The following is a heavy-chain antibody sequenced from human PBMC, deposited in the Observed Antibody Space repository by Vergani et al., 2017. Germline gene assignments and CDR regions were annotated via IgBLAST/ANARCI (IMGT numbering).Heavy chain of an antibody. CDR2: ISAYNGNT. D-gene: IGHD2-2*01. CDR1: GYTFTSYG. CDR3: AGAETVPAAMPHAFDI. V-gene: IGHV1-18*01. Sequence: QVQLVQSGAEVKKPGSSVKVSCKASGYTFTSYGISWVRQAPGQGLEWMGWISAYNGNTNYAQKLQGRVTMTTDKSTSTAYMELRSLRSDDTAVYYCAGAETVPAAMPHAFDIWGQGTMVTVSS. J-gene: IGHJ3*02.